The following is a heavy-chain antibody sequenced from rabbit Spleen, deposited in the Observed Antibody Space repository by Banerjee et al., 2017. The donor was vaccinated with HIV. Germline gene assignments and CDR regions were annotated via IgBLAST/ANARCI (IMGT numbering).Heavy chain of an antibody. J-gene: IGHJ6*01. CDR2: IEAGSSGFT. CDR3: ARDTSSSFSSYGMDL. V-gene: IGHV1S45*01. D-gene: IGHD1-1*01. Sequence: QEQLVESGGGLVQPGGSLTLTCKASGVSFSVSSYMCWVRQAPGKGLEWIACIEAGSSGFTYFANWAKGRFTISMTSSTTVTLQMTSLTAADTATYFCARDTSSSFSSYGMDLWGPGTLVTVS. CDR1: GVSFSVSSY.